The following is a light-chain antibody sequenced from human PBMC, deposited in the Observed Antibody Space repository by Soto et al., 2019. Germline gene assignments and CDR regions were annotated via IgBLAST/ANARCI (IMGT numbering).Light chain of an antibody. CDR2: GAS. CDR1: QSVSSY. Sequence: EIVLTQSPGTLSLSPGERATLSCRASQSVSSYLAWYQQKPGQAPRLLIYGASSRATGIPDRFSGSWSGTDFTLTIRRLEPEDFAVYYCQRFGNSPPSWTFAQGTKVEIK. V-gene: IGKV3-20*01. J-gene: IGKJ1*01. CDR3: QRFGNSPPSWT.